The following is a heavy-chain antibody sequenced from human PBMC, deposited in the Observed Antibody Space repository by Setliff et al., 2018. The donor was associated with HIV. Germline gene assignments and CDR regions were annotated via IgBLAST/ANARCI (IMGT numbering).Heavy chain of an antibody. Sequence: ASVKVSCKASGYTFTNFGISWVRQAPGQGLEWVGWISGYNGNTNYAQKFQGRVTMTRDTSIRTAYMELRMLTSDDTAIYYCARDATYDYVWGTSSLVLDYWGQGTLVTVSS. V-gene: IGHV1-18*01. CDR2: ISGYNGNT. D-gene: IGHD3-16*01. J-gene: IGHJ4*02. CDR3: ARDATYDYVWGTSSLVLDY. CDR1: GYTFTNFG.